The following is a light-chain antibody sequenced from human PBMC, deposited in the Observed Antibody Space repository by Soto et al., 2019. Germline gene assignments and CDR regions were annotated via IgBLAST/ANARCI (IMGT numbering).Light chain of an antibody. CDR1: QGISSY. J-gene: IGKJ4*01. Sequence: AIRMTQSPSSLSASTGDRFTITCRASQGISSYLAWYQQKPGKAPKLLIHAASTLQSGVPSRLSGSGSGTDFTLTISCLQSEDFATYYCQQYYTYPSFGGGTKVDIK. CDR2: AAS. V-gene: IGKV1-8*01. CDR3: QQYYTYPS.